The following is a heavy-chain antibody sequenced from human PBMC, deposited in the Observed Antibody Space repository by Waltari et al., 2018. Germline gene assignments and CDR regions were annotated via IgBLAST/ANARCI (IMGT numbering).Heavy chain of an antibody. V-gene: IGHV3-21*01. CDR3: ARGVFDS. CDR1: GFDFNIYG. J-gene: IGHJ5*01. CDR2: VSGTTSYR. Sequence: DVQLVESGGGLVKPGGSLRLSCGASGFDFNIYGMNWVRQSPGKGLEWVALVSGTTSYRYYADSVKGRFTVSRDSAKTPVYLQMDSLRVEDTAVYYCARGVFDSWGQGTLVTVSS.